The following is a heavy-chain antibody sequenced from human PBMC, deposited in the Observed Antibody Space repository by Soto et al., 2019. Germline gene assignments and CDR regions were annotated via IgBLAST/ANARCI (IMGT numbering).Heavy chain of an antibody. CDR2: IIPIFGTA. CDR1: GGTFSSYA. CDR3: ARQRITVAGTLSHFDY. D-gene: IGHD6-19*01. V-gene: IGHV1-69*01. Sequence: QVQLVQSGAEVKKPGSSVKVSCTASGGTFSSYAISWVRQAPGQGLEWMGGIIPIFGTANYAQKFQGRVTITADESTSTAYMELSSLRSEDTAVYYCARQRITVAGTLSHFDYWGQGTLVTVSS. J-gene: IGHJ4*02.